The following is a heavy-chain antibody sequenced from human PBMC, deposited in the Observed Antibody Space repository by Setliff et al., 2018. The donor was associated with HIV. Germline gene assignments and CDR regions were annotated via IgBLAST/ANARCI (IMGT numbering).Heavy chain of an antibody. J-gene: IGHJ6*03. CDR2: INHSGST. D-gene: IGHD3-3*01. Sequence: SETLSLTCTVSGGSFSGYYWSWIRQPPGKGLEWIGEINHSGSTKYNPSLKSRVTISVDTSKNQFSLKLSSVTAADTAVYYCARGTAYYNFWSGYSQDYYYYMDVWGKGTTVTVSS. CDR3: ARGTAYYNFWSGYSQDYYYYMDV. V-gene: IGHV4-34*01. CDR1: GGSFSGYY.